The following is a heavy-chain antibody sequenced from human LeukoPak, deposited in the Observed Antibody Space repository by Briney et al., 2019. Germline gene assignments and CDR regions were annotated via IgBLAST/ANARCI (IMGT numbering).Heavy chain of an antibody. CDR1: GFTFSSYA. J-gene: IGHJ4*02. Sequence: GGSLRLSCAASGFTFSSYAMHWVRQVPGKGLEWVAVISYDGSNKYYADSVKGRFTISRDNSKNTLYLQMNSLRAEDTAVYYCARDRSVEDPYYFDYWGQGTLVTVSS. CDR2: ISYDGSNK. D-gene: IGHD4-23*01. CDR3: ARDRSVEDPYYFDY. V-gene: IGHV3-30*04.